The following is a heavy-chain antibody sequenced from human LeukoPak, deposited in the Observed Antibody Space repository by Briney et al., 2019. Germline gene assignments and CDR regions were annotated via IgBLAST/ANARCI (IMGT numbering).Heavy chain of an antibody. V-gene: IGHV3-74*01. CDR2: IKSDGSNT. CDR3: ARGGYYGSGRYYFDS. D-gene: IGHD3-3*01. Sequence: GGSLRLSCAASGFPFSNYEMHWVRQAPGKGLVWVSRIKSDGSNTNYADSVKGRFTISRDNAKNTLHLQMNSLRAEDTAVYYCARGGYYGSGRYYFDSWGQGTLVTVSS. J-gene: IGHJ4*02. CDR1: GFPFSNYE.